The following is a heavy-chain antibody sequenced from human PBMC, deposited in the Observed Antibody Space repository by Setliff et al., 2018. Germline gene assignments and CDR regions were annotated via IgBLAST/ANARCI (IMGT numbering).Heavy chain of an antibody. V-gene: IGHV1-18*01. CDR3: ARVPLPLDIVVVVAATPLEYYYHMDF. CDR2: ISAYNGNT. D-gene: IGHD2-15*01. J-gene: IGHJ6*03. CDR1: GYTFTNYG. Sequence: ASVKVSCKASGYTFTNYGISWVRQAPGQGLEWMGWISAYNGNTNYAQKLQGRVTMTTDASTSTAYMELRSLRSDDTAVYYCARVPLPLDIVVVVAATPLEYYYHMDFWGKGTTVTVSS.